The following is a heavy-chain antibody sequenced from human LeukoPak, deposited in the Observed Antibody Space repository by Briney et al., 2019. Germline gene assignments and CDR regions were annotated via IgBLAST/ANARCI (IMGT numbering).Heavy chain of an antibody. CDR1: GGSISSYY. Sequence: PSETLTLTCTVSGGSISSYYWGWIRQPPGKGLEWIGSIYYSGSTYYNPSLKSRVTISVDTSKNQFSLKLSSVTAADTAVYYCARDYYYDRGYFDYWGQGTLVTVSS. CDR2: IYYSGST. J-gene: IGHJ4*02. V-gene: IGHV4-39*07. CDR3: ARDYYYDRGYFDY. D-gene: IGHD3-22*01.